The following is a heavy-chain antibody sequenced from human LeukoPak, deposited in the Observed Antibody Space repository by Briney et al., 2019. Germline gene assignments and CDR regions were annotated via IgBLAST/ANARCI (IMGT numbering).Heavy chain of an antibody. CDR1: GYSLSTFG. CDR3: ARGEQQLVLYYYYMDV. V-gene: IGHV1-18*01. J-gene: IGHJ6*03. CDR2: SSGYNGDT. Sequence: ASVKVSCKASGYSLSTFGINWVRQAPGKGLEWMGWSSGYNGDTNYAQKVQGRVTMTTDTSTSTAYMELRSLKSDDTAVYYCARGEQQLVLYYYYMDVWGKGTTVTVSS. D-gene: IGHD6-13*01.